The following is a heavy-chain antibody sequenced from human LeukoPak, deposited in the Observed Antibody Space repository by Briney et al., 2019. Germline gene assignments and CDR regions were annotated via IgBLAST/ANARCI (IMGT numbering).Heavy chain of an antibody. CDR3: ARAGGDHPFDP. V-gene: IGHV4-59*01. Sequence: SETLSLTCTVSGASISHYYWSWIRQPPGKGLEWIGYIYDSGYTKYNPSLKSRVTISVDMSKNHFSLKLTSVTAADTAVYYCARAGGDHPFDPWGQGALVTVSS. CDR2: IYDSGYT. CDR1: GASISHYY. J-gene: IGHJ5*02. D-gene: IGHD4-17*01.